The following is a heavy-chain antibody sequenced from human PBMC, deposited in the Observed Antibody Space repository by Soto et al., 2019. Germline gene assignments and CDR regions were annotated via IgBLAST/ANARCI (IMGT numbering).Heavy chain of an antibody. J-gene: IGHJ6*02. D-gene: IGHD2-21*01. V-gene: IGHV4-59*01. CDR3: ARDFAVGTSNYYYYVMDV. CDR2: IYYSGST. CDR1: GGSISTYY. Sequence: PSETLSLTCTVSGGSISTYYWSWIRQPPGKGLEWIGYIYYSGSTNYNPSLKSRVTISVDTSKNQFSLKLSSVTAADTAVYYCARDFAVGTSNYYYYVMDVWGQGTTVTVSS.